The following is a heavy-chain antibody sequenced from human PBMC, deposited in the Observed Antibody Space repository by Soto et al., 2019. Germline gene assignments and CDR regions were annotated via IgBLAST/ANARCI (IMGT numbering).Heavy chain of an antibody. CDR2: ITSDTKTI. V-gene: IGHV3-48*02. J-gene: IGHJ4*02. Sequence: EVQLVESGGDLVQRGGSLRLSCVASGFTFSVYSMNWVRQAPGKGLEWFSYITSDTKTIKYADSVKGRFTISRDNAQNSVSMQKNSLRDEDTAVYYCARSVEGHFDYWGQGTVVTVSS. CDR1: GFTFSVYS. D-gene: IGHD6-19*01. CDR3: ARSVEGHFDY.